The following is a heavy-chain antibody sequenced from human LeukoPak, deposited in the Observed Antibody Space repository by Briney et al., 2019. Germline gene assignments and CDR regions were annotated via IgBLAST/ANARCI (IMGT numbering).Heavy chain of an antibody. CDR2: THYSGAT. CDR3: ASGYCGGACQLGGVHM. Sequence: SETLSLTCTVSGGSISSYYWSRLRQPPGKGLEYIGYTHYSGATNYNPSLKSRVTISLDTSGNQFSLKLSSVTAADTAVYYCASGYCGGACQLGGVHMWGQGTMVTVSS. CDR1: GGSISSYY. V-gene: IGHV4-59*01. D-gene: IGHD2-21*02. J-gene: IGHJ3*02.